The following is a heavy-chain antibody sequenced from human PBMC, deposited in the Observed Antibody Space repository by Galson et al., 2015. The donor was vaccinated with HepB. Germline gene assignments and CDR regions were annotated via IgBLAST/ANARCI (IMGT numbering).Heavy chain of an antibody. CDR2: IWYDGSNK. V-gene: IGHV3-33*01. CDR3: AREYSSGWSRPYYFDY. D-gene: IGHD6-19*01. Sequence: SLRLSCAASGFTFSSYGMHWVRQAPGKGLEWVAVIWYDGSNKYYADSVKGRFTISRDNSKNTLYLQMNSLRAEDTAVYYCAREYSSGWSRPYYFDYWGQGTLVTVSS. J-gene: IGHJ4*02. CDR1: GFTFSSYG.